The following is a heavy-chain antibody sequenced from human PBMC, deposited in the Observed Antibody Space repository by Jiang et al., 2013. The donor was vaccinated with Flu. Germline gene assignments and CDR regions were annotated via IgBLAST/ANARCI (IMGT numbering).Heavy chain of an antibody. CDR1: GDSVSSNSAA. J-gene: IGHJ3*02. CDR3: ARGVERNYPPSDAFDI. Sequence: QTLSLTCAISGDSVSSNSAAWNWIRQSPSRGLEWLGRTYYRSKWYNDYAVSVKSRITINPDTSKNQFSLQLNSVTPEDTAVYYCARGVERNYPPSDAFDIWGQGTMVTVSS. CDR2: TYYRSKWYN. D-gene: IGHD1-7*01. V-gene: IGHV6-1*01.